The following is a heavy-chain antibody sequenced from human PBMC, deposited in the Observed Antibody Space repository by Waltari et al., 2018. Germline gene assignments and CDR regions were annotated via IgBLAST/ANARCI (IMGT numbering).Heavy chain of an antibody. J-gene: IGHJ4*02. CDR1: GGSFSGYY. Sequence: QVQLQQWGAGLLKPSETLSLTCAVYGGSFSGYYWSWIRQPPGKGLEWIGEINHSGSTNYNPSLKSRVTISVDTSKNQFSLKLSCVTAAETAVYYCGRVYFYGSGSYYAPFDYWGQGTLVTVSS. CDR3: GRVYFYGSGSYYAPFDY. CDR2: INHSGST. D-gene: IGHD3-10*01. V-gene: IGHV4-34*01.